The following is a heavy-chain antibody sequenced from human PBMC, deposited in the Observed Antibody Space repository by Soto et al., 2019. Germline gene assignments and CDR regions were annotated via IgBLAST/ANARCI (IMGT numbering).Heavy chain of an antibody. CDR3: ASDFRTRGWFRQAGNFAMDV. CDR2: IHPNTGGT. CDR1: GYPYTNSY. D-gene: IGHD6-19*01. Sequence: QVQLVQSVAEVRKPGASVKVSCKASGYPYTNSYMHWVRQAPGQGLEWMGWIHPNTGGTNYAQKFQGRVTMTRDTSVSTVYMELNRLTSDDTAIYFCASDFRTRGWFRQAGNFAMDVWGQVTTVTVS. J-gene: IGHJ6*02. V-gene: IGHV1-2*02.